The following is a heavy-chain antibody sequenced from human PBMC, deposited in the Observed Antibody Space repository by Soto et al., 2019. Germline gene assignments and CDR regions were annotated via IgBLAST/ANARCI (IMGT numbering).Heavy chain of an antibody. D-gene: IGHD3-10*01. J-gene: IGHJ4*02. CDR3: ASGAEGDY. V-gene: IGHV1-18*01. Sequence: QVQLVQSGAELKQHGDSVKVSCKASGYTFTSYGISWVRQSPGQGLEWMGWISAYNGNTNYAPKHKGRATMTTDTSTSTAYSELRSLRSDDTAVYYCASGAEGDYWGQGSLVTVSS. CDR2: ISAYNGNT. CDR1: GYTFTSYG.